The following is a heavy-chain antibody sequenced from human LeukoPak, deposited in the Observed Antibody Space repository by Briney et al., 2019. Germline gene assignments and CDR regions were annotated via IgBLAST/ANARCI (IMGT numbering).Heavy chain of an antibody. Sequence: SVKVSCKASGGTFSSYAISWVRQAPGQGLEWMGGIIPIFGTANYAQKLQGRVTMTTDTSTSTAYMELRSLRSDDTAVYYCARDRFWFDPWGQGTLVTVSS. V-gene: IGHV1-69*05. CDR2: IIPIFGTA. CDR3: ARDRFWFDP. J-gene: IGHJ5*02. CDR1: GGTFSSYA.